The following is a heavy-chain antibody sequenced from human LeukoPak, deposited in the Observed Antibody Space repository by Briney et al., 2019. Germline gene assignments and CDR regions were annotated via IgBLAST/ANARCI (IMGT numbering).Heavy chain of an antibody. V-gene: IGHV4-38-2*02. CDR2: IYYSGST. CDR3: ARVAGSSFDY. J-gene: IGHJ4*02. Sequence: SETLSLTCTVSGYSISSGYYWGWIRQPPGKGLEWIGSIYYSGSTYYNPSLKSRVTISADTSKNQFSLKLSSVTAADTAVYYCARVAGSSFDYWGQGTLVTVSS. D-gene: IGHD6-13*01. CDR1: GYSISSGYY.